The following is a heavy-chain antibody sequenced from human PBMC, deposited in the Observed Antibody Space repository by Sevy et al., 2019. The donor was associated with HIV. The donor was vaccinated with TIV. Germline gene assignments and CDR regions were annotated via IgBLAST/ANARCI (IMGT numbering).Heavy chain of an antibody. J-gene: IGHJ5*02. CDR1: GFTFSSYA. Sequence: GGSLRLSCAASGFTFSSYAMHWVRQAPGKGLEWVAVISYDGSNKYYADSVKGRFTISRDNSKHTLYLQMNSLRAEDTAVYYCARDNSYAAGWFDPWGQGTLVTVSS. CDR2: ISYDGSNK. D-gene: IGHD2-2*01. V-gene: IGHV3-30-3*01. CDR3: ARDNSYAAGWFDP.